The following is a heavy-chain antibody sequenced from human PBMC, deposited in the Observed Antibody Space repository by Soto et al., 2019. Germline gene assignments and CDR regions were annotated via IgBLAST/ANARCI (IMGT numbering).Heavy chain of an antibody. J-gene: IGHJ4*02. CDR2: IYHSGRT. CDR3: ASAGGLGAVAADY. V-gene: IGHV4-30-2*01. Sequence: QLQLQESGSGLVKPSQTLSLTCAVSGGSISSGGYSWSWIRQPPGKGLEWIGYIYHSGRTYYNPSVNSRVTISVDRSKNQFTLKLSSVTAADTAVYYCASAGGLGAVAADYWGQGTLVTVSS. CDR1: GGSISSGGYS. D-gene: IGHD6-19*01.